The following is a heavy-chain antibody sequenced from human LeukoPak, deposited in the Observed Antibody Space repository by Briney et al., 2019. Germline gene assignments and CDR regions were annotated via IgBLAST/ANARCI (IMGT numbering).Heavy chain of an antibody. Sequence: SGGSLRLSCTTSGFNFRAYWMGWVRQAPGKGLEWVANIHQHGSKENYLDSVKGRFTISRDNSKNTLYLQMNSLRAEDTGVYYCAKDPQTSLDIVVVPAANDYWGQGTLVTVSS. D-gene: IGHD2-2*03. CDR3: AKDPQTSLDIVVVPAANDY. V-gene: IGHV3-7*03. CDR1: GFNFRAYW. CDR2: IHQHGSKE. J-gene: IGHJ4*02.